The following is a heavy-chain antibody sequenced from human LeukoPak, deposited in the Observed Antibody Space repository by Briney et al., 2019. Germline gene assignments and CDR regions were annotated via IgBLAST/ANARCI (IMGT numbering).Heavy chain of an antibody. J-gene: IGHJ4*02. V-gene: IGHV4-4*02. CDR2: IYHSGST. D-gene: IGHD4/OR15-4a*01. CDR1: GGSISSSNW. CDR3: ARSEINDYMKF. Sequence: PSETLSLTCAVSGGSISSSNWWSWVRQPPGKGLEWIGEIYHSGSTNYNPSLKSRVSISVDTSKNLFSLNLASVTAADTAIYLCARSEINDYMKFWGQGLQVIVSS.